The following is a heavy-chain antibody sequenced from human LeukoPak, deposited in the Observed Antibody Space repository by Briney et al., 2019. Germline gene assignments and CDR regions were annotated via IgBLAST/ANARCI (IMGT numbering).Heavy chain of an antibody. J-gene: IGHJ6*04. D-gene: IGHD2-15*01. CDR2: IIPILGIA. V-gene: IGHV1-69*02. Sequence: GASVKVSCKASGGTFSSYTISWVRQAPGQGLEWMGRIIPILGIANYAQKFQGRVTITADKSTSTAYMELSSLRSEDTAVYYCARSVVVVVASYYYYYGMDVWGKGTTVTVSS. CDR1: GGTFSSYT. CDR3: ARSVVVVVASYYYYYGMDV.